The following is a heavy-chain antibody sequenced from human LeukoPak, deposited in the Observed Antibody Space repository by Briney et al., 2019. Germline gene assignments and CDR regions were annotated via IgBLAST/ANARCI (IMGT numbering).Heavy chain of an antibody. Sequence: PSETLSLTCTVSGGSISSYYWSWIRQPAGKGLEWIGRIYTSGSTNYNPSLKSRVTMSVDTSKNQFSLKVSSVTAADTAIYYCARDLSFDWFPYYFDYWGQGILVTVSS. V-gene: IGHV4-4*07. CDR2: IYTSGST. D-gene: IGHD3-9*01. J-gene: IGHJ4*02. CDR3: ARDLSFDWFPYYFDY. CDR1: GGSISSYY.